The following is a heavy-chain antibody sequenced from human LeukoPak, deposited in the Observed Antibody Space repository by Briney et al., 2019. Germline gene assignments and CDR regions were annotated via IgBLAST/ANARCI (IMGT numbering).Heavy chain of an antibody. D-gene: IGHD5-18*01. CDR1: GFTFSDYY. J-gene: IGHJ4*02. CDR2: ISSSGSTI. V-gene: IGHV3-11*01. CDR3: ARPVDTAMAIDY. Sequence: NPGGSLRLSCAASGFTFSDYYMSWIRQAPGKGLEWVSYISSSGSTIYYADSVKGRFTISRDNAKNSLYLQMNSLRAEDTAVYYCARPVDTAMAIDYWGQGTLVTVSS.